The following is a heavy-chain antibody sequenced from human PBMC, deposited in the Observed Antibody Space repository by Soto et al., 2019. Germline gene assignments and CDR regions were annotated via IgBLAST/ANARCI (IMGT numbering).Heavy chain of an antibody. CDR1: GGSFSGYF. CDR2: INHSGRT. Sequence: SETLSLTCAVYGGSFSGYFLTWVRQAPGKGLEWIGEINHSGRTNTNPSLKSRISTSVDTSKNQFSLRLSSVTAADTAFYYCARGPRCINTSCSNDFYHFGLDVWGQGTSVTVYS. D-gene: IGHD2-2*01. CDR3: ARGPRCINTSCSNDFYHFGLDV. V-gene: IGHV4-34*01. J-gene: IGHJ6*02.